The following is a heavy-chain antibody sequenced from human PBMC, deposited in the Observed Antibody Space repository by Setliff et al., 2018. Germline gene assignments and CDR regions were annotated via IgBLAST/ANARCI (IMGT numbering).Heavy chain of an antibody. D-gene: IGHD4-17*01. J-gene: IGHJ4*02. CDR3: ARDLSTTVMTRSWYYFDY. Sequence: GASVKVSCKASGYTFATYGISWVRQAPGQGLEWMGWISPYNSNTNYAQNFQGRVTMTTDTSTSTAYMELRSLRSDDTAMYYFARDLSTTVMTRSWYYFDYWGQGTWVTAPQ. CDR2: ISPYNSNT. CDR1: GYTFATYG. V-gene: IGHV1-18*01.